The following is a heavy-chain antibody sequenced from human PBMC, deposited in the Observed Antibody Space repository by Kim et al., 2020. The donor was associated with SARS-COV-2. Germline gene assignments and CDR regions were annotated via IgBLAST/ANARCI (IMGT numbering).Heavy chain of an antibody. CDR2: ISSSSSYI. CDR3: AREGIAAAYNWFDP. J-gene: IGHJ5*02. D-gene: IGHD6-13*01. Sequence: GGSLRLSCAASGFTFSSYSMNWVRQAPGKGLEWVSSISSSSSYIYYADSVKGRFTIPRDNAKNSLYLQMNSLRAEDTAVYYCAREGIAAAYNWFDPWGQGTLVTVSS. V-gene: IGHV3-21*01. CDR1: GFTFSSYS.